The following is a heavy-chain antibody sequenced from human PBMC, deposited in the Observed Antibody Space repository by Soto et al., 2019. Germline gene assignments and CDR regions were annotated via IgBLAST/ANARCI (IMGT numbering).Heavy chain of an antibody. CDR3: AYRLSTHYCSSASCRGAFNV. CDR2: IYWDNDK. J-gene: IGHJ3*01. Sequence: XTXKEXXXXXVXXXXTXTLTXXSSGFSLXTSGXGVXXXXXXXXKSPEWLALIYWDNDKRYSPSLKSRLTITKDTSKNEVVLTMTNMXPXDTATYYGAYRLSTHYCSSASCRGAFNVWGQGTMVIVSS. V-gene: IGHV2-5*02. CDR1: GFSLXTSGXG. D-gene: IGHD2-2*01.